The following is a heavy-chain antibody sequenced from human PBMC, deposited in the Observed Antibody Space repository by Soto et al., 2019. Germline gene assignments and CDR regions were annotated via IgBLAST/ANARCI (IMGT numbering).Heavy chain of an antibody. D-gene: IGHD6-19*01. J-gene: IGHJ4*02. CDR3: ARVRKRIAVAGTDYYFDY. CDR1: GGSISSYY. CDR2: IYYSGST. V-gene: IGHV4-59*01. Sequence: LSETLSLTCTVSGGSISSYYWSWIRQPPGKGLEWIGYIYYSGSTNYNPSLKSRVTISVDTSKNQFSLKLSSVTAADTAVYYCARVRKRIAVAGTDYYFDYWGQGTLVTVSS.